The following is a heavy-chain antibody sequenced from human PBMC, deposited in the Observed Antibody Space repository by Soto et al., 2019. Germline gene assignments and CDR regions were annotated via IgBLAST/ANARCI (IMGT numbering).Heavy chain of an antibody. J-gene: IGHJ4*02. D-gene: IGHD6-6*01. CDR1: GYTLTGYF. Sequence: ASVKVSCKASGYTLTGYFIHWVRQAPGQGLEWMGYINPNSGVTKYAPRFQGRVTMTRDTSISTAYMELSRLRSDDTAVYYCARGWEIEYSSSLVDYWGQGTLVTVSS. CDR3: ARGWEIEYSSSLVDY. CDR2: INPNSGVT. V-gene: IGHV1-2*02.